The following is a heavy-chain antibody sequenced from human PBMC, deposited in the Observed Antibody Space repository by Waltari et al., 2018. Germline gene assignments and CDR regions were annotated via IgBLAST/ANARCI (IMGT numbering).Heavy chain of an antibody. CDR3: AKDSLQELQAFDY. Sequence: EVQLLESGGGLVQPGGSLRLSCAASGFTFSSYAMSWVRQAPGKGLEWVSAISGSGGRTYYADSVKGRFTISRDNSKNTLYLQMNSLRAEDTAVYYCAKDSLQELQAFDYWGQGTLVTVSS. V-gene: IGHV3-23*01. CDR2: ISGSGGRT. CDR1: GFTFSSYA. D-gene: IGHD1-26*01. J-gene: IGHJ4*02.